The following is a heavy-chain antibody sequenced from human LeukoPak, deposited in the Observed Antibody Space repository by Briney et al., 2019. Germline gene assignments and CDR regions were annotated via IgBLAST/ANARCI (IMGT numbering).Heavy chain of an antibody. CDR2: INPSGGST. CDR1: GYTFTGYY. D-gene: IGHD4-17*01. CDR3: ARDLYMTAVTSGYFDY. Sequence: ASVKVSCKASGYTFTGYYMHWVRQAPGQGLEWMGIINPSGGSTSYAQKFQGRLTMTRDTSTSTVYVELSSLRSEVTAVYYCARDLYMTAVTSGYFDYWGQGTLVTVSS. J-gene: IGHJ4*02. V-gene: IGHV1-46*01.